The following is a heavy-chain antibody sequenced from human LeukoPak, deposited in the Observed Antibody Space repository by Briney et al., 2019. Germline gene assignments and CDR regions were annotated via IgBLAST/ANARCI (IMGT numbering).Heavy chain of an antibody. CDR2: INHSGST. D-gene: IGHD3-10*01. Sequence: SETLSLTCAVYGGSFSGYYWSWIRQPPGKGLEWIGEINHSGSTNYNPSLKSRVTISVDTSKNQFSLKLSSVTAADTAVYYCARQRHSGGSADWFDPWGQGTLVTVSS. CDR1: GGSFSGYY. V-gene: IGHV4-34*01. CDR3: ARQRHSGGSADWFDP. J-gene: IGHJ5*02.